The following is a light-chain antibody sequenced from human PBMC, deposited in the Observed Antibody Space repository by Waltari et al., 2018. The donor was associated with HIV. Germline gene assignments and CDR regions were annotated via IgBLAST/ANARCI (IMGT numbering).Light chain of an antibody. V-gene: IGLV9-49*03. CDR1: GASKTHK. CDR3: ATECITGNNFVVV. CDR2: VGIGGVVG. Sequence: QPVLTQPPSASASLGASATPTSALSGASKTHKVDWYHQSPGKGPRFVMRVGIGGVVGPKGGGIPDRFSVSGSGPRRYLTIKDVQEEDEGDYHCATECITGNNFVVVFGGGTRLTVL. J-gene: IGLJ2*01.